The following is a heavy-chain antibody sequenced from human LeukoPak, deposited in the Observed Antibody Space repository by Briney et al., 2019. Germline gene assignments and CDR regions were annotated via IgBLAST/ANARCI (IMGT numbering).Heavy chain of an antibody. CDR1: GFTFSSYS. CDR3: ARDYDYVWGSYRYIYFDY. CDR2: ISSSSSYI. V-gene: IGHV3-21*01. Sequence: GGSLRLSCAASGFTFSSYSMNWVRQAPGKGLEWVSSISSSSSYIYYADPVKGRFTISRDNAKNSLYLQMNSLRAEDTAVYYCARDYDYVWGSYRYIYFDYWGQGTLVTVSS. D-gene: IGHD3-16*02. J-gene: IGHJ4*02.